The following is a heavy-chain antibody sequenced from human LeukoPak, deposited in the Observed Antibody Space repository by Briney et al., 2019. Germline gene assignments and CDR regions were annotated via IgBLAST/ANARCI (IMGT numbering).Heavy chain of an antibody. CDR2: INPNSGAT. CDR3: ARVQYSSSAALDY. J-gene: IGHJ4*02. D-gene: IGHD6-6*01. V-gene: IGHV1-2*02. CDR1: GYTFTGYY. Sequence: ASVKVSCKASGYTFTGYYMHWVRQAPGQGLEWMGGINPNSGATNYAQKFQGRVTMTSDTSISTAYMELSRLRSDDTAVYYCARVQYSSSAALDYGGRGTLVTVSS.